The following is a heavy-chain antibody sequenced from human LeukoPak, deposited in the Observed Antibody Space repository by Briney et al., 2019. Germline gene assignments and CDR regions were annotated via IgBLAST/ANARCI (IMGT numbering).Heavy chain of an antibody. Sequence: GGSLILSCAASGFTFSSYEMNWVRQAPAKGLEWVSYISSSGSTIYYADSVKGRFTISRDNAKNSLYLQMNSLRAEDTAVYYCAELGITMIGGVWGKGTTVTISS. V-gene: IGHV3-48*03. CDR1: GFTFSSYE. J-gene: IGHJ6*04. CDR2: ISSSGSTI. CDR3: AELGITMIGGV. D-gene: IGHD3-10*02.